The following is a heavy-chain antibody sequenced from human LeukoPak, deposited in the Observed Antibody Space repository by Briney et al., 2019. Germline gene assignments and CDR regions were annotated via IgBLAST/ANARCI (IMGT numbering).Heavy chain of an antibody. CDR2: ISYDGSNK. D-gene: IGHD2-21*02. CDR3: ARAKFVVVTATTDY. V-gene: IGHV3-30-3*01. J-gene: IGHJ4*02. Sequence: PGGSLRLSCAASGVTFRSYAMHWVRQAPGKGLEWVAVISYDGSNKYYADSVKGRFTISRDNSKNTLYLQMNSLRAEDTAVYYCARAKFVVVTATTDYWGQGTLVTVSS. CDR1: GVTFRSYA.